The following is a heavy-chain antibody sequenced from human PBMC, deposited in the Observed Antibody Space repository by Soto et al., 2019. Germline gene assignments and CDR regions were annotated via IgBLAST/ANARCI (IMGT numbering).Heavy chain of an antibody. CDR1: GFTFSSYG. D-gene: IGHD1-20*01. J-gene: IGHJ6*02. V-gene: IGHV3-30*18. Sequence: QVQLVESGGGVVQPGRSLRLSCAASGFTFSSYGMHWVRQAPGKGLEWVAVISYDGSNKYYADSVKGRFTISRDNSKNTLYLQMNSLRAEDTAVYYCAKEATVYNWNDNYYYGMDAWGQGTTVTVSS. CDR3: AKEATVYNWNDNYYYGMDA. CDR2: ISYDGSNK.